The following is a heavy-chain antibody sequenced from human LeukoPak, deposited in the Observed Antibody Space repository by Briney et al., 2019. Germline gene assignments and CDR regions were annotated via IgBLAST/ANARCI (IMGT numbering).Heavy chain of an antibody. D-gene: IGHD1-26*01. J-gene: IGHJ3*01. CDR3: GMSGDRVPLQDDVFDV. Sequence: GESLKISFKVSGYRFTSYCIGWVRQMPGKGLEWMGIIYPGDSGPTYSPSFQGQVTISVDKSINTAYLQWSSLQASDTAMYYCGMSGDRVPLQDDVFDVWVQGTMVTVST. CDR2: IYPGDSGP. V-gene: IGHV5-51*01. CDR1: GYRFTSYC.